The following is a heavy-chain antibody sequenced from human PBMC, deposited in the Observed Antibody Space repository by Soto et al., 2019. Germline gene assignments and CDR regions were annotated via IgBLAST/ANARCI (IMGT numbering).Heavy chain of an antibody. Sequence: LSQTLSLTCAISGDSVSSNSAAWNWIRQSPSRGLEWLGRTYYRSKWYNDYAVSVKSRITINPDTSKNQFSLQLNSVTPEDTAVYYCAREVVVVVAETYYYYYGMDVWGQGTTVTVSS. CDR1: GDSVSSNSAA. J-gene: IGHJ6*02. CDR2: TYYRSKWYN. V-gene: IGHV6-1*01. D-gene: IGHD2-15*01. CDR3: AREVVVVVAETYYYYYGMDV.